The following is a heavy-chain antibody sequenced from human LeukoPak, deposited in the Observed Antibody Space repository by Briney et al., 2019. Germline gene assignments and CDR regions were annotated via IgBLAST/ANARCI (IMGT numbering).Heavy chain of an antibody. J-gene: IGHJ4*02. Sequence: SVKVSCKASGGTFSSYAISWVRQAPGQGLEWMGGIIPIFGTANYAQKFQGRVTITADESTSTAHMELSSLRSEDTAVYYCARTDNLHSGYDWIYYFDYWGQGTLVTVSS. D-gene: IGHD5-12*01. V-gene: IGHV1-69*01. CDR1: GGTFSSYA. CDR2: IIPIFGTA. CDR3: ARTDNLHSGYDWIYYFDY.